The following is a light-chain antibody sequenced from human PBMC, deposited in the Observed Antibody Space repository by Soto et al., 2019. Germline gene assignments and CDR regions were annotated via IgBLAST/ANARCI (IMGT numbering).Light chain of an antibody. V-gene: IGKV1-39*01. Sequence: DMQMTQSPSSLSASVGDRVTITCRASQSISSYLNWYQQKPGKAPKLLIYAASSLQSGVPSRFSGSGSRTDFTITISSLQPEDFATYYCQRSYSTPPTFGQGTKV. J-gene: IGKJ1*01. CDR3: QRSYSTPPT. CDR1: QSISSY. CDR2: AAS.